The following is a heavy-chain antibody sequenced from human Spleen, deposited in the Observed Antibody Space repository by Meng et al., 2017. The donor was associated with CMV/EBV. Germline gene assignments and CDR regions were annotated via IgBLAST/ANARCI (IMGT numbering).Heavy chain of an antibody. CDR3: ARRRGSWYGFDY. V-gene: IGHV4-61*01. CDR1: GGSVSSGSYY. D-gene: IGHD6-13*01. CDR2: IYYSGST. Sequence: SETLSLTCTVSGGSVSSGSYYWSWIRQPPGKGLEWIGYIYYSGSTNYNPSLKSRVTISVDTSKNQFSLKLSSVTAADTAVYYCARRRGSWYGFDYWGQGTLVTVSS. J-gene: IGHJ4*02.